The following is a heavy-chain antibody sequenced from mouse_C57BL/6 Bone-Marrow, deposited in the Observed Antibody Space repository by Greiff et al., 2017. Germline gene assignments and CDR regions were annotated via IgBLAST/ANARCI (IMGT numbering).Heavy chain of an antibody. Sequence: EVHLVESGGGLVKPGGSLKLSCAASGFTFSSYTMSWVRQTPEKRLEWVATISGGGGNTYYPDSVKGRFTISRDNAKNTLYLQMSSLRSEDTALYYCARHDGYPGDYFDYWGQGTTLTVSS. CDR3: ARHDGYPGDYFDY. V-gene: IGHV5-9*01. CDR2: ISGGGGNT. J-gene: IGHJ2*01. CDR1: GFTFSSYT. D-gene: IGHD2-3*01.